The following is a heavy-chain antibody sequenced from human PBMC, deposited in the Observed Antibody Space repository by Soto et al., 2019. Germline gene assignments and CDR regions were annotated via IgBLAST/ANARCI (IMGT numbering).Heavy chain of an antibody. CDR1: GGSISSYY. CDR2: IYYSGST. V-gene: IGHV4-59*01. Sequence: PSETLSLTCTVSGGSISSYYWSWIRQPPGKGLEWIGYIYYSGSTNYNPSLKSRVTISVDTSKNQFSLKLSSVTAADTAVYYCARAGAGYYYYGMDVWGQGTTVTVS. CDR3: ARAGAGYYYYGMDV. J-gene: IGHJ6*02. D-gene: IGHD6-19*01.